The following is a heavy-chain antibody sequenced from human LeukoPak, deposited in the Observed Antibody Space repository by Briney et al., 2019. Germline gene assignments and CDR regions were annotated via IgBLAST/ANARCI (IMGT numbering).Heavy chain of an antibody. Sequence: GASVTASCKASGFSFVSYGITWVRQAPGQGLEWMGWIRAYNDNTNYAQKLQGRVTMTTDTSTSTAYMELRSLRSDDTAVYYCAREDSYDAFDIWGQGTMIIVSS. CDR2: IRAYNDNT. V-gene: IGHV1-18*01. CDR1: GFSFVSYG. J-gene: IGHJ3*02. CDR3: AREDSYDAFDI. D-gene: IGHD3-22*01.